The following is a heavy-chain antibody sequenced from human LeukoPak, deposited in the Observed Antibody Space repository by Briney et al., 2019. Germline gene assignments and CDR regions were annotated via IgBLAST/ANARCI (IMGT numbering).Heavy chain of an antibody. J-gene: IGHJ4*02. CDR1: GYTFTSYD. Sequence: ASVKVSCKASGYTFTSYDINWVRQATGQGLEWMGWMNPNSGNTGYAQKFQGRVTMTRNTSISTAYMELSSLRSEDTAVYYCERGVDYYDSRTAYFDYWGQGTLVTVSS. CDR3: ERGVDYYDSRTAYFDY. D-gene: IGHD3-22*01. V-gene: IGHV1-8*01. CDR2: MNPNSGNT.